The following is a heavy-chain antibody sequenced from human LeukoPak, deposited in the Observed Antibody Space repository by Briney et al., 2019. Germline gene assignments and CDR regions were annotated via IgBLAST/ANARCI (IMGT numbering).Heavy chain of an antibody. D-gene: IGHD6-13*01. V-gene: IGHV3-23*01. J-gene: IGHJ4*02. Sequence: QPGGSLRLSCAVSGFTFSSYAMSWVRQAPGKRLEWVSTISGSGDNTYSADSVRGRFTISRDNSKNTLYLQMNSLRAEDTAIYYCAKVSWANYFDYWGQGTLVTVSS. CDR2: ISGSGDNT. CDR1: GFTFSSYA. CDR3: AKVSWANYFDY.